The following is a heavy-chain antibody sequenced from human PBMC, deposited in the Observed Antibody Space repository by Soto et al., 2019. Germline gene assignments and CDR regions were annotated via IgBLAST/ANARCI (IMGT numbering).Heavy chain of an antibody. Sequence: PSETLSLTCTVSGGSVSSGSYYWSWIRQPPGKGLEWIGYIYYSGSTNYNPSLKSRVTISVDTSKNQFSLKLSSVTAADTAVYHCARDHGINWFDPWGQGTLVTVSS. CDR1: GGSVSSGSYY. CDR3: ARDHGINWFDP. V-gene: IGHV4-61*01. D-gene: IGHD1-20*01. CDR2: IYYSGST. J-gene: IGHJ5*02.